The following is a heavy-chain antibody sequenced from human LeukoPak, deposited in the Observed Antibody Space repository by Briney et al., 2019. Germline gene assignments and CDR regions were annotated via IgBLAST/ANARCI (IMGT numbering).Heavy chain of an antibody. D-gene: IGHD1-26*01. CDR2: IFPNDSDT. Sequence: GESLKISCKGSGYTFTSYWIAWVRQMPGKGLEWMGIIFPNDSDTRYSPSFQGQVTISADKSIGTAYLQWSSLKASDTAMYYCAIQWGSGGYDYWGQETLVTVSS. CDR3: AIQWGSGGYDY. V-gene: IGHV5-51*01. J-gene: IGHJ4*02. CDR1: GYTFTSYW.